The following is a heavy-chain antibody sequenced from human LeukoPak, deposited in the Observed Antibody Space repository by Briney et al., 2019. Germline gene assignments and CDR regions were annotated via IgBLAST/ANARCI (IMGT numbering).Heavy chain of an antibody. Sequence: GASVKVSCKASGGTFSSYAISWVRQAPGQGLEWMGGISAYNGNTNYAQKLQGRVTMTTDTSTSTAYMELRSLRSDDTAVYYCARYLKYTTMGWFDPWGQGTLVTVSS. V-gene: IGHV1-18*01. CDR3: ARYLKYTTMGWFDP. J-gene: IGHJ5*02. CDR2: ISAYNGNT. D-gene: IGHD1-1*01. CDR1: GGTFSSYA.